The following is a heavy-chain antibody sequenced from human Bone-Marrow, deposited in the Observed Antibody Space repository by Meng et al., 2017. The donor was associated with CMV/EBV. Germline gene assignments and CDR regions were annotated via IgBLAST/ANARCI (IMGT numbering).Heavy chain of an antibody. CDR3: ARASSGYSNY. CDR1: GGTFSSYT. J-gene: IGHJ4*02. CDR2: INPNSGGT. Sequence: ASVKVSCKASGGTFSSYTISWVRQAPGQGLEWMGWINPNSGGTNYAQKFQGRVTMTRDTSISTAYMELSRLRSDDTAVYYCARASSGYSNYWGQGTLVTVSS. V-gene: IGHV1-2*02. D-gene: IGHD4-23*01.